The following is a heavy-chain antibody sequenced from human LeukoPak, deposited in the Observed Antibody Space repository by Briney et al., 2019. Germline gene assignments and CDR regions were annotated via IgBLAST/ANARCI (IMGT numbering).Heavy chain of an antibody. CDR1: GFTFSSYG. V-gene: IGHV3-33*01. J-gene: IGHJ4*02. CDR2: IWYDGSNK. Sequence: PGGSLRLSCAASGFTFSSYGMHWVRQAPGKGLEWVAVIWYDGSNKYYADSVKGRFTISRDNSENTVFLRMDSLRVEDTAVYYCARELSQIVWGGLDYGGQGTLVSVSS. D-gene: IGHD2-21*01. CDR3: ARELSQIVWGGLDY.